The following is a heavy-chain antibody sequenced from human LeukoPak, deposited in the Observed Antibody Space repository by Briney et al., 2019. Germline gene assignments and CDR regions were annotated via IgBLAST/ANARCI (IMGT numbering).Heavy chain of an antibody. J-gene: IGHJ3*02. CDR2: ISAYNGNT. D-gene: IGHD3-22*01. V-gene: IGHV1-18*01. CDR3: ARPAYYYDSSGYPRSHDAFDI. CDR1: GYTFTSYG. Sequence: GASVKVSCKASGYTFTSYGISWVRQAPGQGLEWMGWISAYNGNTNYAQKLQGRVTMTTDTSTSTAYMELRSLRSDDTAVYYCARPAYYYDSSGYPRSHDAFDIWGQGTMVTVSS.